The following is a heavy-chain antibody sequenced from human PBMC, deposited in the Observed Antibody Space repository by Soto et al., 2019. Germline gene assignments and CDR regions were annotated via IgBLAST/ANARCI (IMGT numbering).Heavy chain of an antibody. CDR3: ARDGDEKPFDY. CDR1: GGSISSYY. D-gene: IGHD4-17*01. V-gene: IGHV4-59*01. CDR2: IYYSGST. Sequence: SETLSLTCTVSGGSISSYYWSWIRQPPGKGLEWIGYIYYSGSTNYNPSLKSRVTISVDTSKNQFSLKLSSVTDADTAVYYCARDGDEKPFDYWGQGTLITVSS. J-gene: IGHJ4*02.